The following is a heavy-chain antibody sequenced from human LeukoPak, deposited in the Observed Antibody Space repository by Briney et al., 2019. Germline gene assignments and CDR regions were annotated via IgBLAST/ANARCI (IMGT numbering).Heavy chain of an antibody. CDR1: GYTLTSYD. D-gene: IGHD6-13*01. J-gene: IGHJ6*02. CDR2: MNPNNGNT. V-gene: IGHV1-8*01. CDR3: ARLASSSWPLSYYYGMDV. Sequence: ASVKVSCKASGYTLTSYDINWVRQATGQGLEWMGWMNPNNGNTDYAQKFQGRVTMTRSTSISTAYMELSSLRSEDTAVYYCARLASSSWPLSYYYGMDVWGQGTTVTVSS.